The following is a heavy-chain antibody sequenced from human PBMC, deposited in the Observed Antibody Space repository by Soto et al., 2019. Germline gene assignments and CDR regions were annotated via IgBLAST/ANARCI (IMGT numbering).Heavy chain of an antibody. CDR3: PRTALTDPGQDGMDV. CDR1: GFTFSSYG. J-gene: IGHJ6*02. Sequence: PGGSLRLSCAASGFTFSSYGMHWVRQAPGKGLEWVAVIWYDGSNKYYADSVKGRFTISRDNSKNTLYLQMNSLRAEDTAVYYCPRTALTDPGQDGMDVWGQGTTVTVSS. D-gene: IGHD3-9*01. V-gene: IGHV3-33*01. CDR2: IWYDGSNK.